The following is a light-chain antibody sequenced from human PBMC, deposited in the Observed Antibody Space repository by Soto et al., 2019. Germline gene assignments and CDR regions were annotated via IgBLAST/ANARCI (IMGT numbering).Light chain of an antibody. V-gene: IGKV1-13*02. CDR3: QQFNIYPFT. Sequence: AIHLTQSPSSLSASVGDRVTITCRASEDISTALSWYQQKPGQAPSVLIYDASNLENGVPSRFGDSGSGTDFTLTIGSLQPEDFATYYCQQFNIYPFTFGPGTKVEIK. CDR2: DAS. J-gene: IGKJ3*01. CDR1: EDISTA.